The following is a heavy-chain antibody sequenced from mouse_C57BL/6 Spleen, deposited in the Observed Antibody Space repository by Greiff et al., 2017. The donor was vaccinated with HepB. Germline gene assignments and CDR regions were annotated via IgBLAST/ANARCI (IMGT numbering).Heavy chain of an antibody. D-gene: IGHD2-4*01. V-gene: IGHV5-17*01. CDR1: GFTFSDYG. Sequence: EVQLVESGGGLVKPGGSLKLSCAASGFTFSDYGMHWVRQAPEKGLEWVAYISSGSSTIYYADTVKGRFTISRDNAKNTLFLQMTSLRSEDTARYYCARPRDYDGSWYFDVWGTGTTVTVSS. J-gene: IGHJ1*03. CDR3: ARPRDYDGSWYFDV. CDR2: ISSGSSTI.